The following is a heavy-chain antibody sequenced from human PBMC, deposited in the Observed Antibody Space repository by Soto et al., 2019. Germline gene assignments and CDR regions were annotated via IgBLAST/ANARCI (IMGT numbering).Heavy chain of an antibody. CDR3: ARVIVGADA. Sequence: ASVKDSCKASGYTFTCYYMHWLRQAAGQGLEWMGWINHNSGGTNYAQKFQGRVTMTRDTSISTAYMELSRLRSDDTAVYYCARVIVGADAWGQGALVTVSS. CDR1: GYTFTCYY. CDR2: INHNSGGT. V-gene: IGHV1-2*02. J-gene: IGHJ5*02. D-gene: IGHD1-26*01.